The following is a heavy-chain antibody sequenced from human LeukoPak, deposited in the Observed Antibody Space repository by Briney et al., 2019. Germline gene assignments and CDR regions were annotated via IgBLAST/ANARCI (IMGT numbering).Heavy chain of an antibody. J-gene: IGHJ6*03. CDR1: GYTFTSYG. Sequence: GASVKVSCKASGYTFTSYGISWVRQAPGQGLEWMGWISAYNGNTNYAQKLQGRVTMTTDTSTSTAYMELRSLRSDDTAVYYCARDNKAATPFYYYYYYMDVWGKGTTVTISS. D-gene: IGHD2-15*01. CDR3: ARDNKAATPFYYYYYYMDV. V-gene: IGHV1-18*01. CDR2: ISAYNGNT.